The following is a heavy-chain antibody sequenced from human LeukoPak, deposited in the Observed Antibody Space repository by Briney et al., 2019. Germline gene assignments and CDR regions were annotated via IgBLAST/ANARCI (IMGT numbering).Heavy chain of an antibody. CDR1: GFTFSSYW. CDR2: IKSDGTST. V-gene: IGHV3-74*01. Sequence: GGSLRLSCAASGFTFSSYWMHWVRQAPGKGLVWVSRIKSDGTSTSYADSVKGRFTVSRDIAKNTLFLQMNSLRAEDTAVYYCARDKGSSWYVDWGQGTLVTVSS. CDR3: ARDKGSSWYVD. J-gene: IGHJ4*02. D-gene: IGHD6-13*01.